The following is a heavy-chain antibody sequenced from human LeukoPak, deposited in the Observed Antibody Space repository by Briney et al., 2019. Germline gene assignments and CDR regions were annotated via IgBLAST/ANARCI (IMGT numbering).Heavy chain of an antibody. J-gene: IGHJ4*02. V-gene: IGHV4-30-4*01. CDR3: ARAGAGLLWFGELLANFDY. Sequence: SQALSLTCTVSGGSISSGDYYWSWIRQPPGKGLEWIGYIYYSGSTYYNPSLKSRVTISVDTSKNQFSLKLSSVTAADTAVYYCARAGAGLLWFGELLANFDYWGQGTLVTVSS. CDR2: IYYSGST. CDR1: GGSISSGDYY. D-gene: IGHD3-10*01.